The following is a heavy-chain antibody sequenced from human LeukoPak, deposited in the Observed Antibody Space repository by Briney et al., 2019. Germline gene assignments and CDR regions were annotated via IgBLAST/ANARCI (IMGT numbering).Heavy chain of an antibody. J-gene: IGHJ4*02. V-gene: IGHV3-30-3*01. D-gene: IGHD3-10*01. CDR1: GFTFSSYA. CDR2: ISYDGNNK. Sequence: GGSLRLSCAASGFTFSSYAMHWVRQAPGKGLEWVAVISYDGNNKYYADSVKGRFTISRDNSKNSLYLQMNSLRAEDTAVYYCATSAGDFDYWGQGTLVTVSS. CDR3: ATSAGDFDY.